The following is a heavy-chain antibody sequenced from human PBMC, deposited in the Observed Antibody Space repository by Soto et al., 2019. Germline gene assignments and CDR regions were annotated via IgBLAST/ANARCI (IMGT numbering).Heavy chain of an antibody. J-gene: IGHJ2*01. CDR1: GFTFSSYA. Sequence: QVQLVESGGGVVQPGRSLRLSCAASGFTFSSYAMHWVRQAPGKGLEWVAVISYDGSNKYYADSVKGRFTISRDNSKNTLYLQMNSLRAEDTAVYYCARTMVRGVHDAYWYFDLWGRGTLVTVSS. V-gene: IGHV3-30-3*01. CDR2: ISYDGSNK. D-gene: IGHD3-10*01. CDR3: ARTMVRGVHDAYWYFDL.